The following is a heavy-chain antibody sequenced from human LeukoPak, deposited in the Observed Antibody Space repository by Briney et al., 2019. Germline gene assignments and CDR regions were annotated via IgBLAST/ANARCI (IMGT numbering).Heavy chain of an antibody. J-gene: IGHJ4*02. CDR1: GGSISSGGYY. Sequence: SQTLSLTCTVSGGSISSGGYYWSWIRQPPGKGLEWIGYIYHSGSTYYNPSLKSRVTISVDRSKNQFSLKLSSVTAADTAVYYCARTPNPPVAGRGDYFDYWGQGTLVTVSS. CDR3: ARTPNPPVAGRGDYFDY. CDR2: IYHSGST. V-gene: IGHV4-30-2*01. D-gene: IGHD6-19*01.